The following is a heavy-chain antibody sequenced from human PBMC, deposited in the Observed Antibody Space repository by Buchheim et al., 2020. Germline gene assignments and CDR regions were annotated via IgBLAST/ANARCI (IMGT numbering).Heavy chain of an antibody. V-gene: IGHV3-33*01. CDR2: IWYDGSNK. Sequence: QVQLVESGGGVVQPGRSLRLSCAASGFTFSSYGMHWVRQAPGKGLEWVAVIWYDGSNKYYADSVKGRFTISRDNSKNTLYLQMNSLRAEDTAVYYCARESYSGYELGWELDRDEPITKRGMDVWGQGTT. CDR1: GFTFSSYG. CDR3: ARESYSGYELGWELDRDEPITKRGMDV. J-gene: IGHJ6*02. D-gene: IGHD5-12*01.